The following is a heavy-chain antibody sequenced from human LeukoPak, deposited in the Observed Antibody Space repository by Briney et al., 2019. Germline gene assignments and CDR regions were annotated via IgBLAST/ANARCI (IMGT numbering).Heavy chain of an antibody. CDR1: GFTFSSYE. D-gene: IGHD2-2*01. CDR3: ASRRSTLSCSSTSCSLGY. V-gene: IGHV3-48*03. J-gene: IGHJ4*02. CDR2: ISSSGSTI. Sequence: PGGSLRLSCAASGFTFSSYEMDWVRQAPGKGLEWVSYISSSGSTIYYADSVKGRFTISRDNAKNSLYLQMNSLRAEDTAVYYCASRRSTLSCSSTSCSLGYWGQGTLVTVYS.